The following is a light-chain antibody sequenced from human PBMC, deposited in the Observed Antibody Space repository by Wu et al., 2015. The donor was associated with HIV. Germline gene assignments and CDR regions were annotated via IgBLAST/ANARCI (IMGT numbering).Light chain of an antibody. CDR1: QDISSD. V-gene: IGKV1-13*02. CDR3: HHFNVHHT. J-gene: IGKJ2*01. Sequence: AIQLTQSPSSLSASVGDRVTITCRASQDISSDLARYQQKPGTAPKLLIYDVSNLEGGVPSRFSGSGSGTDFTLTISSLQPEDFATYFCHHFNVHHTFGQGTKLEI. CDR2: DVS.